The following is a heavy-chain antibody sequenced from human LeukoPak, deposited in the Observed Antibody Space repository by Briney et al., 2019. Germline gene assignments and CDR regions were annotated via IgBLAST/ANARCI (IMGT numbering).Heavy chain of an antibody. CDR3: ARPNGYNNYYFHY. CDR2: ISGSGGST. V-gene: IGHV3-23*01. J-gene: IGHJ4*02. CDR1: GFIFSSYA. D-gene: IGHD5-24*01. Sequence: GGSLRLSCAASGFIFSSYAMSWVRQAPGKGLEWVSTISGSGGSTYYADAVKGRFTISRDNSKNTLYLRMNSLRAEDTAIYYCARPNGYNNYYFHYWGQGTLVTVSS.